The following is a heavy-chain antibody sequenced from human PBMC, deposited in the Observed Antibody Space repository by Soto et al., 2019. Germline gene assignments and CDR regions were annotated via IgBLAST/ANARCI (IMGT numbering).Heavy chain of an antibody. CDR1: GYTFTGYH. CDR3: ASRCRSTSCFHGDYYYGMDV. CDR2: INPNSGGT. D-gene: IGHD2-2*01. Sequence: ASVKVSCKASGYTFTGYHMHWVRQAPGQGLEWMGWINPNSGGTNYAQKFQGRVTMTRDTSISTAYMELSRLRSDDTAVYYCASRCRSTSCFHGDYYYGMDVWGQGTTVTVSS. V-gene: IGHV1-2*02. J-gene: IGHJ6*02.